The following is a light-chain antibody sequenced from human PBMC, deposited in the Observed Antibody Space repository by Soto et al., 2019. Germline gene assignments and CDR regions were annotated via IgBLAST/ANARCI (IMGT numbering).Light chain of an antibody. Sequence: QAVVTQEPSLTVSPGGTVTLTCGSTTEPVTSGHYPYWFQQKPGQAPRTLIYDTSNKHSWTPARFSGSLLGGKAALTLSGAQPEDEAEYYCLLSYSGARHVVFGGGTKLTVL. J-gene: IGLJ2*01. CDR3: LLSYSGARHVV. CDR2: DTS. CDR1: TEPVTSGHY. V-gene: IGLV7-46*01.